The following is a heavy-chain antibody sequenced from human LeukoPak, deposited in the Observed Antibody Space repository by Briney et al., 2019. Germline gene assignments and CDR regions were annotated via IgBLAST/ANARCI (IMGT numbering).Heavy chain of an antibody. CDR2: IYYSGST. D-gene: IGHD3-10*01. CDR3: ARHDRYYYGSGSFDY. CDR1: GGSISSYY. J-gene: IGHJ4*02. Sequence: SETLSLTCTVSGGSISSYYWSWIRQPPGKGLEWIGYIYYSGSTNYNPSLKSRVTISVDTSKNQFSLKLSSVTAADTAVYYCARHDRYYYGSGSFDYWGQGTLVTVSS. V-gene: IGHV4-59*08.